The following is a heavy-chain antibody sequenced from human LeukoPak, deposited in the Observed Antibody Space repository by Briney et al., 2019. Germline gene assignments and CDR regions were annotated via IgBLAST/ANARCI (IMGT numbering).Heavy chain of an antibody. V-gene: IGHV3-7*04. D-gene: IGHD2-21*01. Sequence: PGGSLRLSCAPSGFNFSDSRMTWVRQAPGKGLQWVANINRDGTEKHFLDSVEGRFTISRDNAKKSLYLLMNSLRPQDTAVYFCVRGDWYFESWGQGTLVTVSS. CDR3: VRGDWYFES. CDR2: INRDGTEK. J-gene: IGHJ4*02. CDR1: GFNFSDSR.